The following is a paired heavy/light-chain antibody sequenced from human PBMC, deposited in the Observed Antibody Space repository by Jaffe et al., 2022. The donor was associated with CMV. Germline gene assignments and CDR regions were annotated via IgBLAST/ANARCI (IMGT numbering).Heavy chain of an antibody. V-gene: IGHV4-34*01. Sequence: QVQLQQWGTGLLKPSETLSLICAVSGESFEKYYWSWIRQPPGKGLEWIGEVNHSGGTNYNPSLKSRITIYADTSKRQFSLNLNSVTAADTAIYYCARARDLDYWGQGTLVTVSS. J-gene: IGHJ4*02. CDR1: GESFEKYY. CDR2: VNHSGGT. CDR3: ARARDLDY.
Light chain of an antibody. CDR2: KNN. Sequence: QSVLTQPPSVSGTPGQRVTISCSGSSSNIGRNYVHWYQQFPGTAPKLLINKNNQRPSGVPDRFSGSKSDTSASLVITGLRSEDEADYYCAAWDGSLSGRVFGGGTKLTV. CDR1: SSNIGRNY. J-gene: IGLJ3*02. CDR3: AAWDGSLSGRV. V-gene: IGLV1-47*01.